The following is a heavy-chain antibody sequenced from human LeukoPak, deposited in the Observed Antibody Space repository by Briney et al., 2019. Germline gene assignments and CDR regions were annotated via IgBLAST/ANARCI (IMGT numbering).Heavy chain of an antibody. J-gene: IGHJ4*02. V-gene: IGHV3-53*01. CDR3: ARDAAAQQLVHYFDY. CDR1: GFSVSSNY. Sequence: PGGSLRLSCAASGFSVSSNYMSWVRQAPGKGLEWVSLIYSGRSTYYADSVKGRFTISRDNSKNTLYLQMNSLRPEDTAVYYCARDAAAQQLVHYFDYWGQGSLVTVSS. D-gene: IGHD6-13*01. CDR2: IYSGRST.